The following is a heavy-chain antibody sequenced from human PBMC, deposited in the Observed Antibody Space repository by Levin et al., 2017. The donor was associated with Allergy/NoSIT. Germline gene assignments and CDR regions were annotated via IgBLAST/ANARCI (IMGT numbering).Heavy chain of an antibody. J-gene: IGHJ4*02. CDR1: GYTFTGYY. CDR3: ARESRDGYNYPDY. D-gene: IGHD5-24*01. V-gene: IGHV1-2*02. CDR2: INPNSGGT. Sequence: ASVKVSCKASGYTFTGYYMHWVRQAPGQGLEWMGWINPNSGGTNYAQKFQGRVTMTRDTSISTAYMELSRLRSDDTAVYYCARESRDGYNYPDYWGQGTLVTVSS.